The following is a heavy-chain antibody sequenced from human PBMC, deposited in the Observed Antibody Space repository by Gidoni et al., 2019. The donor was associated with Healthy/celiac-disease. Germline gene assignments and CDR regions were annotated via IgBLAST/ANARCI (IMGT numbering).Heavy chain of an antibody. D-gene: IGHD3-22*01. CDR3: ARGPHYYDSSGYYQGWFAP. CDR1: GYTFTSYA. V-gene: IGHV7-4-1*02. CDR2: INTNTGNP. J-gene: IGHJ5*02. Sequence: QVQLVQSGSELKKPGASVKVSCKPSGYTFTSYAMTWVRQAPGQGLEWMGWINTNTGNPAFAQGITGRFVFSLDTSVSTAYLHISSLKAEDTAVYYCARGPHYYDSSGYYQGWFAPWGQGTLVTVSS.